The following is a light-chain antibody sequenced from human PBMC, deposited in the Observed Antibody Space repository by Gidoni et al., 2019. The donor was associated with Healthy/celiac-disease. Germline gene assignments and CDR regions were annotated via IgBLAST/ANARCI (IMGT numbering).Light chain of an antibody. CDR1: QSISSY. CDR3: QQSYSTPPT. V-gene: IGKV1-39*01. Sequence: DIQMTQSTSSMSASVGDRVTITCRAIQSISSYLNWYQQKPGKAPKLLIYAASSLKSGVPSRFSGSGSGTDFTLTISSLQPEDFATYYCQQSYSTPPTFGQGTKVEIK. J-gene: IGKJ1*01. CDR2: AAS.